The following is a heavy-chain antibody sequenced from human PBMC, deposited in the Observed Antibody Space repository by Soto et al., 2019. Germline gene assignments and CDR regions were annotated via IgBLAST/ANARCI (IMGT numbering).Heavy chain of an antibody. CDR2: IIPIFGTA. V-gene: IGHV1-69*12. J-gene: IGHJ6*02. CDR3: ARDILTGYYRPRYYYGMDV. Sequence: QVQLVQSGAEVKKPGSSVKVSCKASGGTFSSYAISWVRQAPGQGLEWMGGIIPIFGTANYAQKFQGRVTITADESTSTAYMELGSLRSEDTAVYYCARDILTGYYRPRYYYGMDVWGQGTTVTVSS. D-gene: IGHD3-9*01. CDR1: GGTFSSYA.